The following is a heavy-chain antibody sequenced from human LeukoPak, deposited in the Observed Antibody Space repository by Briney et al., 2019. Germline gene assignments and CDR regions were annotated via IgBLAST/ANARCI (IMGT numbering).Heavy chain of an antibody. J-gene: IGHJ4*02. CDR2: IYSGGST. Sequence: PGGSLRLSCAASGFTVSSNYMSWVRQAPGKGLEWVSVIYSGGSTYYADSVKGRFTISRDNSKNTLYLQMNSLRAEDTAVYYCARSDYYDSSGSDYWGQGTLVTVSS. V-gene: IGHV3-53*01. CDR3: ARSDYYDSSGSDY. CDR1: GFTVSSNY. D-gene: IGHD3-22*01.